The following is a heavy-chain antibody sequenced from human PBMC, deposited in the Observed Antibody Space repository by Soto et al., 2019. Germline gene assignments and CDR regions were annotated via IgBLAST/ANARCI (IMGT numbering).Heavy chain of an antibody. D-gene: IGHD3-10*01. V-gene: IGHV3-48*02. CDR1: GFSFSSHA. Sequence: GGSLRLSCAASGFSFSSHAMNWVRQAPGKGLEWVSFISSTSSTKNYADSVKGLFTISRDNAKNSLYLQMSSLRDEDTAVYYCARRITMVRGPYYYYGLDVWGQGTTVTVSS. CDR2: ISSTSSTK. J-gene: IGHJ6*02. CDR3: ARRITMVRGPYYYYGLDV.